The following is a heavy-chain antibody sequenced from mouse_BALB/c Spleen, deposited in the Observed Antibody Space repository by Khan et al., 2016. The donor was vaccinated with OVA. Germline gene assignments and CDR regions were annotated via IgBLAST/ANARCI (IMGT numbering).Heavy chain of an antibody. CDR1: GFSLTSYG. Sequence: QVQLKQSGPGLVAPSQSLSITCTISGFSLTSYGVHWVRQPPGKGLEWLVVIWSDGSTTYNSALKSRLTISKDNSKNQVFLNMNSLQTDDTAVYFCARQPYYHYNIMDYWGQGTSVTVSS. J-gene: IGHJ4*01. CDR2: IWSDGST. CDR3: ARQPYYHYNIMDY. D-gene: IGHD2-10*01. V-gene: IGHV2-6-1*01.